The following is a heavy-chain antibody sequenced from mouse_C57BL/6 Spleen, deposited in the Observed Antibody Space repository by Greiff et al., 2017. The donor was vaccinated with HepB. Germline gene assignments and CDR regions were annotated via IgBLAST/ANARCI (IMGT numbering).Heavy chain of an antibody. D-gene: IGHD2-1*01. V-gene: IGHV14-1*01. Sequence: VQLQQPGAELVRPGASVKLSCTASGFNIKDYYMHWVKQRPEQGLEWIGRLDPEDGDTEYAPKFQGKATMTADTSSNTAYLQLSSLTSEDTAVYYCTFFYYGTFAYWGQGTLVTVSA. CDR2: LDPEDGDT. J-gene: IGHJ3*01. CDR1: GFNIKDYY. CDR3: TFFYYGTFAY.